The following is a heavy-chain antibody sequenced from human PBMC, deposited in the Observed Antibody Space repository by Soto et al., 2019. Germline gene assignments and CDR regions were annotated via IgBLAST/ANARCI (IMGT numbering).Heavy chain of an antibody. CDR3: ARTVRITIFGVVSSWFDP. CDR2: LIPIFGTA. V-gene: IGHV1-69*13. Sequence: GASVKVSCKASGGTFSSYAISWVRQAPGQGLEWMGGLIPIFGTANYAQKFQGRVTITADESTSTAYMELSSLRSEDTAVYYCARTVRITIFGVVSSWFDPLGQGTLVTVSS. D-gene: IGHD3-3*01. J-gene: IGHJ5*02. CDR1: GGTFSSYA.